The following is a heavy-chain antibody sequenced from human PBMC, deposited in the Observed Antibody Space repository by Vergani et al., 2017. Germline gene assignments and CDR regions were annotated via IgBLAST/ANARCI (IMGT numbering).Heavy chain of an antibody. D-gene: IGHD2-21*01. CDR2: IKSKTDGGTT. J-gene: IGHJ4*02. V-gene: IGHV3-15*01. CDR1: GFTFSNAC. Sequence: EVQLVESGGGLVKPGGSLRLSCAASGFTFSNACMSWVRQAPGKGLEWFGRIKSKTDGGTTDYAAPVKGRVTISRDDSKNTLYLQMNSLKTEDTAVYYCTTEKGGEAADYWGQGTLVTVSS. CDR3: TTEKGGEAADY.